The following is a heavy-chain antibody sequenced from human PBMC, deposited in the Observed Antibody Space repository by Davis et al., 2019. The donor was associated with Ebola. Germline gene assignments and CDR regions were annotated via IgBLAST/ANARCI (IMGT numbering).Heavy chain of an antibody. CDR1: GFTFSSQW. CDR2: IKEDGSVK. V-gene: IGHV3-7*03. CDR3: AEGGTNNFLGAN. D-gene: IGHD2-8*01. Sequence: GESLKISCAASGFTFSSQWMSWVRQAPGRGLEWVANIKEDGSVKSYVDSVKGRFTISRDDSKNTLYLQMDSLRAEDTAVFYCAEGGTNNFLGANWGQGTLVTVSS. J-gene: IGHJ4*02.